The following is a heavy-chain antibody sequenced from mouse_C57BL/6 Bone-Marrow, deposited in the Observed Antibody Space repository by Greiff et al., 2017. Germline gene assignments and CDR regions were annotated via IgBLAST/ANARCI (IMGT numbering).Heavy chain of an antibody. D-gene: IGHD1-1*01. Sequence: VQLQQSGAELVRPGASVTLSCKASGYTFTDYEMHWVKQTPVHGLEWIGAIDPETGGNAYNQKFKGKAILTADKSTSTAYMELRSLTSEDSAVYYCTRGYYYYGSPWFAYWGQGTLVTVSA. CDR2: IDPETGGN. J-gene: IGHJ3*01. CDR3: TRGYYYYGSPWFAY. CDR1: GYTFTDYE. V-gene: IGHV1-15*01.